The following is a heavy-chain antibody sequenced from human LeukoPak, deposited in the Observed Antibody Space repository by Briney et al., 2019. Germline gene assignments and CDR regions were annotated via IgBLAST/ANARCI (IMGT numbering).Heavy chain of an antibody. CDR2: IYYSGST. CDR1: GGSISSGGYY. V-gene: IGHV4-31*03. CDR3: ALRGYSGYDEKAFDI. D-gene: IGHD5-12*01. Sequence: KPSETLSLTCTVSGGSISSGGYYWSWIRQHPGKGLEWIGYIYYSGSTYYNPSLKSRVTISVDTSKNQFSLKLSSVTAADTAVYYCALRGYSGYDEKAFDIWGQGTMVTVSS. J-gene: IGHJ3*02.